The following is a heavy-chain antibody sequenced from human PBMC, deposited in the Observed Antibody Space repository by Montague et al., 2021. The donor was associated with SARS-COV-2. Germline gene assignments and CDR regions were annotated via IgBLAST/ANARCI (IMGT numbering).Heavy chain of an antibody. J-gene: IGHJ3*02. D-gene: IGHD6-19*01. CDR3: ARDTQAVKGALDI. V-gene: IGHV3-53*05. Sequence: SLRLSCTASGFPVSTNYVTWVRQAPGKGLEWLSVIYNDGRIYYADAVKGRFTNSRDNSKNAMNLQMNSLRTEDTAVYYCARDTQAVKGALDIWGQGTMVTVPS. CDR1: GFPVSTNY. CDR2: IYNDGRI.